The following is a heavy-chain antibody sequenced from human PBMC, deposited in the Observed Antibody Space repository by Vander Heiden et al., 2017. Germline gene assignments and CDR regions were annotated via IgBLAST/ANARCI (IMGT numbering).Heavy chain of an antibody. CDR2: IIPIFGTA. CDR1: GGTFSSYA. V-gene: IGHV1-69*01. Sequence: PGSSVKVSCKASGGTFSSYAISWVRQAPGQGLEWMGGIIPIFGTANYAQKFQGGDAITADESTSTAYRELSSLRSEDTDVYYCASVSAEGVRRPLSGVLDYWGQGTLVTVSS. CDR3: ASVSAEGVRRPLSGVLDY. J-gene: IGHJ4*02. D-gene: IGHD2-15*01.